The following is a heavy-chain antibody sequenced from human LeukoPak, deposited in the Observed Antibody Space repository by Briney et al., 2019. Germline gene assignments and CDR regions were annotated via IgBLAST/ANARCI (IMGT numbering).Heavy chain of an antibody. CDR3: ASGIVATIRGAFDI. J-gene: IGHJ3*02. CDR2: ISSSGSTI. D-gene: IGHD5-12*01. V-gene: IGHV3-48*03. Sequence: GGSLRLSCAASGFTFSSYEMNWVRQAPGKGLEWVSYISSSGSTIYYADSVKGRFTISRDNAKNSLYLQMNSLRAEDTAVYYCASGIVATIRGAFDIWGQGTMVTVSS. CDR1: GFTFSSYE.